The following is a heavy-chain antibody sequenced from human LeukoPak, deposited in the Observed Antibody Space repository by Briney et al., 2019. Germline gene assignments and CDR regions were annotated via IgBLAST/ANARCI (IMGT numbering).Heavy chain of an antibody. CDR3: ARVDYRDSGSYLAVDY. CDR1: GLTFSSYS. V-gene: IGHV3-21*01. D-gene: IGHD1-26*01. CDR2: ISSSSSYI. Sequence: GGSLRLSCAASGLTFSSYSMNWVRQAPGKGLEWVSSISSSSSYIYYADSVKGRFTISRDNAKNSLYLQMNSLRAEDTAVYYCARVDYRDSGSYLAVDYWGQGTLVTVSS. J-gene: IGHJ4*02.